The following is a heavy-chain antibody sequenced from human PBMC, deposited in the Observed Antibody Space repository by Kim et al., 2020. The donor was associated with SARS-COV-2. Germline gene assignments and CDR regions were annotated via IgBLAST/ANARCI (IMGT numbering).Heavy chain of an antibody. CDR3: VRDLDGSGRAFDY. J-gene: IGHJ4*02. V-gene: IGHV3-48*04. Sequence: GGSLRLSCVASGFSFNAYSMNWVRQAPGTGLEWISYSTSGGDVVYYADSVKGRFTISRDNAKTSLFLQMDNLRADDTAVYYCVRDLDGSGRAFDYWGQGTLVTVSS. D-gene: IGHD3-10*01. CDR1: GFSFNAYS. CDR2: STSGGDVV.